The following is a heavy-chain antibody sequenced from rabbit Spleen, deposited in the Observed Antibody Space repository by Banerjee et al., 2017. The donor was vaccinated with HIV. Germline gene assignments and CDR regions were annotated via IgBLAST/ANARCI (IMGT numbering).Heavy chain of an antibody. CDR1: GFDFTNYY. V-gene: IGHV1S47*01. J-gene: IGHJ3*01. Sequence: QEQLVESGGGLVQPGGSLTLSCKASGFDFTNYYISWVRQAPGKGLEWIGIIYAAKGSTDYANWVNGRFTISSDNAQSTVDLKMTSLTAADTATYFCARAIVPWLGLTRLDLWGQGTLVTVS. CDR2: IYAAKGST. CDR3: ARAIVPWLGLTRLDL. D-gene: IGHD4-1*01.